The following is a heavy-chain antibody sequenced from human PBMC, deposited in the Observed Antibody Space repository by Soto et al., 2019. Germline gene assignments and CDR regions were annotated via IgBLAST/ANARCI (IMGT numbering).Heavy chain of an antibody. CDR2: IYHSGST. J-gene: IGHJ6*03. D-gene: IGHD5-12*01. CDR1: SGSISSSNW. V-gene: IGHV4-4*02. CDR3: ARGYSGYDFHYYYYMDV. Sequence: QVQLQESGPGLVKPSGTLSLTCAVSSGSISSSNWWSWVRQPPGKGLEWIGEIYHSGSTNYNPSLKRRDTISVDKSKNQFSLKLSSVTAADTAVYYCARGYSGYDFHYYYYMDVWGKGTTVTVSS.